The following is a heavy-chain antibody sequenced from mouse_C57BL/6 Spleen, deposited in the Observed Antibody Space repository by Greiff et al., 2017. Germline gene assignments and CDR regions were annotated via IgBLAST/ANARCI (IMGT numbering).Heavy chain of an antibody. CDR1: GYTFTNYY. J-gene: IGHJ2*01. V-gene: IGHV1-26*01. CDR2: INPNNGGT. D-gene: IGHD1-1*01. CDR3: ARYGTVVATVDY. Sequence: VQLQQSGPELVKPGASVKISCKASGYTFTNYYMNWVKQSHGKSLEWIGDINPNNGGTSYNQKFKGKATLTVDKSSSTAYMELRSLTSEDSAVYYCARYGTVVATVDYWGQGTTLTVSS.